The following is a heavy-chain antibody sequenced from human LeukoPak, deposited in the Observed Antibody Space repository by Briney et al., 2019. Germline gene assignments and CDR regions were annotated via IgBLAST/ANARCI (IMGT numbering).Heavy chain of an antibody. CDR2: INPSGGST. D-gene: IGHD3-22*01. CDR3: ARVWDSSGFPFDY. CDR1: GYTFTNYY. J-gene: IGHJ4*02. V-gene: IGHV1-46*01. Sequence: ASVKVSCKASGYTFTNYYMLWVRQAPGQGLEWMGIINPSGGSTTYSQKFQGTVTMTRGTSTSTVYMELSSLRSEDTAVYYCARVWDSSGFPFDYWGQGTLVTVSS.